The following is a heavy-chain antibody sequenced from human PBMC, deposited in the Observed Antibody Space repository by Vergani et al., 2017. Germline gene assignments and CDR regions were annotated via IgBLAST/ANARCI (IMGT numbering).Heavy chain of an antibody. CDR2: ISSSCSTI. CDR3: ARDEPLDITMVRGVITPPFDY. CDR1: GFTFCDYY. Sequence: QVQLVWSGGGLVKPGGSLRLSCAASGFTFCDYYMSWICQAPGKGLEWVSYISSSCSTIYYADSVKGRFTISRDNAKNSLYLQMNSLRAEDTAVYYCARDEPLDITMVRGVITPPFDYWGQGTLVTVSS. D-gene: IGHD3-10*01. J-gene: IGHJ4*02. V-gene: IGHV3-11*01.